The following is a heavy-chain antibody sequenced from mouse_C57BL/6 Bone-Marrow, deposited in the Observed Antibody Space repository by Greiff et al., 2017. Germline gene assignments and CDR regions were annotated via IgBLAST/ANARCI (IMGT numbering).Heavy chain of an antibody. J-gene: IGHJ1*03. CDR1: GFSLTSYA. V-gene: IGHV2-9-1*01. D-gene: IGHD1-1*01. CDR2: IWTGGGT. CDR3: ARRALYGSSYVWYFDV. Sequence: QVQLQQSGPGLVAPSQSLSITCTVSGFSLTSYAISWVRQPPGKGLEWLGVIWTGGGTNYNSALKSRLSISKDNSKSQVFLKMNSLQTDDTARYYCARRALYGSSYVWYFDVWGTGTTVTVSS.